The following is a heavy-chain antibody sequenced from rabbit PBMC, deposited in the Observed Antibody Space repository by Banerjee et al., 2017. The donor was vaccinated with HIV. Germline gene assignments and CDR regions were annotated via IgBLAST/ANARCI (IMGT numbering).Heavy chain of an antibody. CDR2: IDPIFGTT. Sequence: QEQLVESGGGLVQPGGSLKLSCKASGFDFSSYVVSWVRQAPGKGLDWIGYIDPIFGTTYYASGVKGRFTISKTSSTTVTLQMTSVTDADTATYFCARRGSYGYAGYAYAFNVWGPGTLVTVS. J-gene: IGHJ4*01. CDR1: GFDFSSYV. CDR3: ARRGSYGYAGYAYAFNV. V-gene: IGHV1S39*01. D-gene: IGHD6-1*01.